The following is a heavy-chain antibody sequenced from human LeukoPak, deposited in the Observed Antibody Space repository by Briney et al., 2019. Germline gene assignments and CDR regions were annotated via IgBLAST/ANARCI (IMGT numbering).Heavy chain of an antibody. V-gene: IGHV3-23*01. CDR1: GFTFSSYA. CDR2: ISGSGGST. CDR3: AEHGIRDDSSGYYDY. Sequence: AGGSLRLSCAASGFTFSSYAMSWVRQAPGKGLEWVSAISGSGGSTYYADSVKGRFTISRDNSKNTLYLQMNSLRAEDTAFFYQAEHGIRDDSSGYYDYWGQGTLVTVSS. D-gene: IGHD3-22*01. J-gene: IGHJ4*02.